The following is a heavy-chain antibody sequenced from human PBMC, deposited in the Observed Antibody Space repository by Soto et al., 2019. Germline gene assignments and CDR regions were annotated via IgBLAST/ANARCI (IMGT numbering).Heavy chain of an antibody. Sequence: QVQLVQSGAGVKKPGSSVKVSCKASGGTLSNYAISSVRQAPGQGLEWMGGIIPILGSANYAQKFQDRVTITADESTSTTYMELSSLRSGDAAVYYCACRARVDAFDNWGQGTMVTVSS. CDR1: GGTLSNYA. CDR2: IIPILGSA. CDR3: ACRARVDAFDN. J-gene: IGHJ3*02. V-gene: IGHV1-69*01.